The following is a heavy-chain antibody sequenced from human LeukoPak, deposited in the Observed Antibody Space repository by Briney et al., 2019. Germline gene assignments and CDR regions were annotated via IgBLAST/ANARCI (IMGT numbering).Heavy chain of an antibody. J-gene: IGHJ5*02. CDR3: ARVHDYGDLRAWFDP. CDR1: GFSFRDYW. CDR2: IKQDGSEK. Sequence: GGSLRLSCAASGFSFRDYWMSWVRQAPGKGLQWVSNIKQDGSEKYYEDSVKGRFTISRDNAENSLYLQMNSLRVEDTAVYYCARVHDYGDLRAWFDPWGQGTLVTVSS. V-gene: IGHV3-7*04. D-gene: IGHD4-17*01.